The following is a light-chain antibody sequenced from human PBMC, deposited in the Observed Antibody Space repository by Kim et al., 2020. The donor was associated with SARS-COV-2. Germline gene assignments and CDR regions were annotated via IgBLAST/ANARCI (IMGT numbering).Light chain of an antibody. CDR2: QDS. CDR3: QAWDSSTAV. V-gene: IGLV3-1*01. Sequence: VTPGQTASFACSGDKLGDKYACWYQQKPGQSPVLVIYQDSKRPSGIPERFSGSNSGNTATLTISGTQAMDEADYYCQAWDSSTAVFGGGTQLTVL. CDR1: KLGDKY. J-gene: IGLJ2*01.